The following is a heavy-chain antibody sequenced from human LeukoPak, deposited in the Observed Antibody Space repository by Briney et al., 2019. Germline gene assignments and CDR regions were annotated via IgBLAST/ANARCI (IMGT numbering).Heavy chain of an antibody. CDR1: GFTFSSYA. CDR2: ISYDGSNK. J-gene: IGHJ4*02. D-gene: IGHD3-10*01. CDR3: ARGRRGSGSHYFDY. Sequence: GGSLRLSCAASGFTFSSYAMHWVRQAPGKGLEWVAVISYDGSNKYYADSVKGRFTISRDNSKNTLYLQMNSLRAEDTAVYYCARGRRGSGSHYFDYWGQGTLVTVSS. V-gene: IGHV3-30-3*01.